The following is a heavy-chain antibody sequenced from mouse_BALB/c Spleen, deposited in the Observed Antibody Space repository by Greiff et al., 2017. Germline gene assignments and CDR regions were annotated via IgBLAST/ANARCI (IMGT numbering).Heavy chain of an antibody. CDR2: IWGGGST. D-gene: IGHD2-14*01. Sequence: QVQLQQSGPGLVAPSQSLSITCTVSGFSLTDYGVSWIRQPPGKGLEWLGVIWGGGSTYYNSALKSRLSISKDNSKSQVFLKMNSLQTDDTAMYYCAKHENRYDDYYAMDYWGQGTSVTVSS. V-gene: IGHV2-6-5*01. CDR1: GFSLTDYG. CDR3: AKHENRYDDYYAMDY. J-gene: IGHJ4*01.